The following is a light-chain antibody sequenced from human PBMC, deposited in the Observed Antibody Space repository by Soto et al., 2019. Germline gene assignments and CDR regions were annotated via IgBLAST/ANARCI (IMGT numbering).Light chain of an antibody. Sequence: EIGLTQSPAALSLSPGERATLSCRASQSVTSLAWYQQKPGQAPRLLIYDASTWATGVPARFSGSGSGTDFTLTISSLESDDFATYYCQQYESYSPWTFGQGTKVDIK. V-gene: IGKV3-11*01. CDR1: QSVTS. CDR2: DAS. J-gene: IGKJ1*01. CDR3: QQYESYSPWT.